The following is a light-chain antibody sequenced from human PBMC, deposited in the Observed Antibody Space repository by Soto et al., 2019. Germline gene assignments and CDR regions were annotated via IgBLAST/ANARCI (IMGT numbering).Light chain of an antibody. J-gene: IGKJ3*01. V-gene: IGKV3-20*01. Sequence: EIVLTQSPVTLSLSPGEKATLSCRASQSLDTYTLAWYQQKPGQAPRLLTYGASTRAAAIPDRFIGSGSGTDFALTISRLEPEDFAVYYCQQYAESPLTFGPGTKVDIK. CDR2: GAS. CDR3: QQYAESPLT. CDR1: QSLDTYT.